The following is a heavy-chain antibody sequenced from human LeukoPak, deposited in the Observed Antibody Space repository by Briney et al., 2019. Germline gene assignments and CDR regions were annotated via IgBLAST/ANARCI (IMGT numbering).Heavy chain of an antibody. CDR2: IYTSGST. CDR3: ARGLYSGSYGRGYYFDY. CDR1: GGSISSYY. Sequence: SETLSLTCTVSGGSISSYYWTWLRQPAGKGLVWIGRIYTSGSTNYNPSLNGRVTMSVDTSKNQFSLKLSSVTAADTAVYYCARGLYSGSYGRGYYFDYWGQGTLVAVSS. J-gene: IGHJ4*02. V-gene: IGHV4-4*07. D-gene: IGHD1-26*01.